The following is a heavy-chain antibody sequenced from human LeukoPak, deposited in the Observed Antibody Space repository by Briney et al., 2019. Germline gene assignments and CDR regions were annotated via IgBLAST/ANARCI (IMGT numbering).Heavy chain of an antibody. CDR1: GFTFRNYW. D-gene: IGHD3-10*01. J-gene: IGHJ3*02. CDR3: ARGQNYYGSGSQTFDI. CDR2: IKEDGSDK. V-gene: IGHV3-7*04. Sequence: GGSLRLSCAASGFTFRNYWMTWVRQAPGKGLEWVANIKEDGSDKYYGDSVKGRFTISRDNAKNSLYLQVSSLRAEDTAWYYCARGQNYYGSGSQTFDIWGQGTMVTVSS.